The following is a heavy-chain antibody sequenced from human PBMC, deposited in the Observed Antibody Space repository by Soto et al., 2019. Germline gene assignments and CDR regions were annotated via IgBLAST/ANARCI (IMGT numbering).Heavy chain of an antibody. CDR3: AKVSETRDAFDI. J-gene: IGHJ3*02. Sequence: EVQLLESGGGLVQHGGSLRLSCAASGFTVSSYAMSWVRQAPGKGLEWVSAISGSGGSTYYADSVKGRFTISRDNSKNTLYLQMNSLRAEDTAVYYCAKVSETRDAFDIWGQGTMVTVSS. CDR1: GFTVSSYA. V-gene: IGHV3-23*01. CDR2: ISGSGGST.